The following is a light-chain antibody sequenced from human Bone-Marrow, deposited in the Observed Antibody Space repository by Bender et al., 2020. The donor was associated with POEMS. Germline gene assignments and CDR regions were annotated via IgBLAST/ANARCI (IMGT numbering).Light chain of an antibody. CDR3: SSYIGNSNLV. CDR2: EVS. V-gene: IGLV2-14*01. Sequence: QSALTQPASVSGSPGQSITISCAGTSSDVGAYNYVSWYQQHPGQAPKLIIYEVSNRPSGVSNRFSGSKSDSTASLTISGLQAEDEADYYCSSYIGNSNLVFGGGTKLTVL. CDR1: SSDVGAYNY. J-gene: IGLJ3*02.